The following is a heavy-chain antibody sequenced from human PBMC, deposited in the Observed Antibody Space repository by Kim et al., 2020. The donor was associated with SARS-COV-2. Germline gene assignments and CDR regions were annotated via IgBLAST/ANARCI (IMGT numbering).Heavy chain of an antibody. J-gene: IGHJ4*02. CDR1: GGSFSGYY. V-gene: IGHV4-34*01. CDR2: INHSGST. D-gene: IGHD5-18*01. Sequence: SETLSLTCAVYGGSFSGYYWSWIRQPPGKGLEWIGEINHSGSTNYNPSLKSRVTISVDTSKNQFSLKLSSVTAADTAVYYCARDNTAMVTVDYWGQGTLV. CDR3: ARDNTAMVTVDY.